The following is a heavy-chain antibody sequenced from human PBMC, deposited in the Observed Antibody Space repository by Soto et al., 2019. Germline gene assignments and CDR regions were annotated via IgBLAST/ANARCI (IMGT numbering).Heavy chain of an antibody. D-gene: IGHD2-15*01. CDR2: ISAYNGNT. CDR1: GYTFTSYG. J-gene: IGHJ3*02. V-gene: IGHV1-18*01. CDR3: ARVRQEIELGYCSGGSCYSLDAFDI. Sequence: ASVKVSCKASGYTFTSYGISWVRQAPGQGLEWMGWISAYNGNTNYAQKLQGRVTMTTDTSTSTAYMELRSLRSDDTAVYYCARVRQEIELGYCSGGSCYSLDAFDIWGQGTMVTVS.